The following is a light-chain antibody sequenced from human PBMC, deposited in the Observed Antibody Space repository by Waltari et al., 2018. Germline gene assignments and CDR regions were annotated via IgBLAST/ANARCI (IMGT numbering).Light chain of an antibody. V-gene: IGLV8-61*01. CDR3: LLYMGSGIWV. J-gene: IGLJ3*02. CDR1: SGSLSSTSY. Sequence: QTVVTQEPSLSVSPGGTVTLTCALSSGSLSSTSYASWYQQSPVQTPLTMLYMANIRASGVPDRFSGSVLGNKAVLIITGAQAEDESTYYCLLYMGSGIWVFGGGTKLTVL. CDR2: MAN.